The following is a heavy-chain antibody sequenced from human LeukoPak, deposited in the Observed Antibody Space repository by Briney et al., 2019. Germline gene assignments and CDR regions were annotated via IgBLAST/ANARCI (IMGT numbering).Heavy chain of an antibody. CDR2: MNPNSGNT. Sequence: ASVKVSCKASGYTFTSYDINWVRQATGQGLEWMGWMNPNSGNTGYAQKFQGRVTMTRNTSISTAYMELSSLSSEDTAVYYCARQQWLVKSYNWFDPWGQGTLVTVSS. V-gene: IGHV1-8*01. J-gene: IGHJ5*02. CDR1: GYTFTSYD. CDR3: ARQQWLVKSYNWFDP. D-gene: IGHD6-19*01.